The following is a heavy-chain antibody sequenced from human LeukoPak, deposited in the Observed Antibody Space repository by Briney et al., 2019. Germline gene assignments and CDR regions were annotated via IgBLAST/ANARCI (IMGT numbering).Heavy chain of an antibody. D-gene: IGHD6-19*01. V-gene: IGHV3-23*01. CDR2: ISGSGTYT. CDR1: GFTFSSYA. J-gene: IGHJ4*02. Sequence: GGSLRLSCAASGFTFSSYAMSRVRQAPGKGLEWVSAISGSGTYTYYADSVKGRFTISRDNSRNTLHLQMNSLRAEDTAVYYCAKDSSSSGFSAACNFDYWGQGTLVAVSS. CDR3: AKDSSSSGFSAACNFDY.